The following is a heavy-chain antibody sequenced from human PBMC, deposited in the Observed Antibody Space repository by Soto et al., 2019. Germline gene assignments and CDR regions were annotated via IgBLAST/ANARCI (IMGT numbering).Heavy chain of an antibody. V-gene: IGHV1-3*01. CDR1: GYTFTSYA. J-gene: IGHJ4*02. Sequence: QVQLVQSGAEVKKPGASVKVSCKASGYTFTSYAMHWVRQAPGQRLEWMGWINAGNGNTKYSQKFQGRVTITRDTSASTAYMERSSLRAEDTAVYYCAREGSSGRWRHVYFDYWGQGTLVTVSS. CDR3: AREGSSGRWRHVYFDY. D-gene: IGHD6-19*01. CDR2: INAGNGNT.